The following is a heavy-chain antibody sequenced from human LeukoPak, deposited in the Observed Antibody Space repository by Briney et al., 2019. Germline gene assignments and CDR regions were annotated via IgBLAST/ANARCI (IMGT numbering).Heavy chain of an antibody. CDR1: GFTFSDYY. D-gene: IGHD2-15*01. CDR3: ASTQDGDAFDI. V-gene: IGHV3-11*01. J-gene: IGHJ3*02. CDR2: ISSSGSTI. Sequence: GGSLRLSCAASGFTFSDYYMSWIRQAPGKGLEWVSYISSSGSTIYYADSVKGRLTISRDNAKNSLYLQMNSLRAEDTAVYYCASTQDGDAFDIWGQGTMVTVSS.